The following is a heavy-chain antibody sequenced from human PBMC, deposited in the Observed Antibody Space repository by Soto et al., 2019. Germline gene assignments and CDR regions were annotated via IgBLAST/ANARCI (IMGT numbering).Heavy chain of an antibody. CDR2: IWYDGSNK. D-gene: IGHD3-22*01. J-gene: IGHJ6*02. CDR3: ARDAVVGYFRMYYYYYGMDV. CDR1: GFTFSSYG. Sequence: PGGSLRLSCAASGFTFSSYGMHWVRQAPGKGLEWVAVIWYDGSNKYYADSVKGRFTISRDNSKNTLYLQMNSLRAEDTAVYYCARDAVVGYFRMYYYYYGMDVWGQGTTVTVSS. V-gene: IGHV3-33*01.